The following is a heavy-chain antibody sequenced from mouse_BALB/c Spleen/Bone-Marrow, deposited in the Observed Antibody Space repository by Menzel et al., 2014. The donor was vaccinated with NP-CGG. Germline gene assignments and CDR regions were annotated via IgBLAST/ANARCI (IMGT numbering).Heavy chain of an antibody. CDR2: IRNKAKGYTS. J-gene: IGHJ1*01. CDR3: ARDINYDIYWYFDV. V-gene: IGHV7-3*02. CDR1: GFTFTDYY. D-gene: IGHD2-4*01. Sequence: EVKLQESGGGLVQPGGSLRLSCATSGFTFTDYYMSWVRQPPGKALEWLGLIRNKAKGYTSENSASVKGRFTISRDNSQSILYLQMNTLRAEDSATYYCARDINYDIYWYFDVWGAGTTVTVSS.